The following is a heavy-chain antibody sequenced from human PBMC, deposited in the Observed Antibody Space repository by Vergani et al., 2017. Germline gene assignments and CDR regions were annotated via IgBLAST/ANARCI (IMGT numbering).Heavy chain of an antibody. J-gene: IGHJ3*02. CDR3: AGDLWGDLLAFDI. Sequence: QVQLVPSGAEVKKPGASVKVSCKASGYTFTSYYMHWVRQAPGQGLEWMGIINPSGGSTSYAQKFQCKVTMTRDTSTSTVYMELSSLRSEDTAVYYCAGDLWGDLLAFDIWGQGTMVTVSS. V-gene: IGHV1-46*01. D-gene: IGHD2-21*01. CDR1: GYTFTSYY. CDR2: INPSGGST.